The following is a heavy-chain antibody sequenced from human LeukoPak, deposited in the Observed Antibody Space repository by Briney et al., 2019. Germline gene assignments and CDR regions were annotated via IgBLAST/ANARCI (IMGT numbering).Heavy chain of an antibody. CDR1: GFTFSSYS. Sequence: GGSLRLSCAASGFTFSSYSMNWVRQAPGKGLEWVAFIRYDGSNKYYADSVKGRFTISRDNSKNSLYLQMNSLRAEDTAVYYCARVRFYYYYYMDVWGKGTTVTVSS. CDR2: IRYDGSNK. D-gene: IGHD4-17*01. V-gene: IGHV3-30*02. J-gene: IGHJ6*03. CDR3: ARVRFYYYYYMDV.